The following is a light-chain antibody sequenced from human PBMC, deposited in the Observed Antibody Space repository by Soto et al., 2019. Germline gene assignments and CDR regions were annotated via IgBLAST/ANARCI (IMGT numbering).Light chain of an antibody. Sequence: AIQMTQSPSSLSASVGDRVTITCRASQGVGNDLGWYQQKAGKAPKLLIYHASTLHNGVSSRFSGSESGTDFTPTISSQQPEEFATYFVLQGNSSPLTFGGGNKVGI. J-gene: IGKJ4*01. CDR3: LQGNSSPLT. CDR2: HAS. CDR1: QGVGND. V-gene: IGKV1-6*01.